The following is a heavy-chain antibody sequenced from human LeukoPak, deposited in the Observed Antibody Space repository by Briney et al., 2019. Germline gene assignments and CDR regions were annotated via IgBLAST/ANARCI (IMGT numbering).Heavy chain of an antibody. V-gene: IGHV3-30*04. CDR1: GFTFSSYA. CDR3: AREALVVVSSFDY. CDR2: ISYDGSNK. J-gene: IGHJ4*02. Sequence: GGSLRLSCAASGFTFSSYAMHWVRQAPGKGLEWVAVISYDGSNKYYADSVKGRFTISRDNSKNTLYLQMNSLRAEDTAVYYCAREALVVVSSFDYWGQGPWSPSPQ. D-gene: IGHD3-22*01.